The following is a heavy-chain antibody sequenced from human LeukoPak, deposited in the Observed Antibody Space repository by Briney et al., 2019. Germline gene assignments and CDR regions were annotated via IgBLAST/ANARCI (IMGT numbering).Heavy chain of an antibody. V-gene: IGHV3-33*06. CDR1: GFTFSSHG. J-gene: IGHJ5*02. CDR3: AKDLSYGSLWFDP. Sequence: GSLRLSCAASGFTFSSHGMQWVRQAPGKGLEWVALIWYDGSRTNYVDSVMGRFTISRDSSKNTLYLQMDNLRVEDTAVYFCAKDLSYGSLWFDPWGQGTLVTVSS. CDR2: IWYDGSRT. D-gene: IGHD3-10*01.